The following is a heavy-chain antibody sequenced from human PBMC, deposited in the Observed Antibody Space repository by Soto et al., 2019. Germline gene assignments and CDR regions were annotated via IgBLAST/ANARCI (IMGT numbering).Heavy chain of an antibody. D-gene: IGHD3-3*01. Sequence: QVQLQQWGAGLLKPSETLSLTCTVYGVSFNDYYWSRIRQPPGQGLEWICEINHSRSTNYNPSLKSRVTISMATSKNQYFLKLTYVTAADTAVYYCARVAGGVFRIFGVVRYYFDYWGQGTLVTVSS. V-gene: IGHV4-34*01. J-gene: IGHJ4*02. CDR3: ARVAGGVFRIFGVVRYYFDY. CDR1: GVSFNDYY. CDR2: INHSRST.